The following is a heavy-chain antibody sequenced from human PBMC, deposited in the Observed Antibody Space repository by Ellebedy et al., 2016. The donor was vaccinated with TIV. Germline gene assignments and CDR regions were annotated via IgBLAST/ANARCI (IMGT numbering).Heavy chain of an antibody. CDR1: GFTFTPYS. CDR2: ISHSSLTI. CDR3: ARDMAWGNERVNDALDI. J-gene: IGHJ3*02. Sequence: GESLKISCAASGFTFTPYSMNWVRQAPGKGLEWISYISHSSLTIYYADSVMGRFTISSDNTENSLYLQMSSLRAEDTAMYYCARDMAWGNERVNDALDIWGQGTMVTVSP. D-gene: IGHD7-27*01. V-gene: IGHV3-48*04.